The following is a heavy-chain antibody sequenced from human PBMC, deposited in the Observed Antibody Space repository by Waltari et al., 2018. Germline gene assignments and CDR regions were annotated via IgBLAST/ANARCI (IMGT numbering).Heavy chain of an antibody. CDR3: ASSGSYFEYAFDI. Sequence: QVQLVESGGGVVQPGRSLRLSCAASGFTFSSYAMHGVRQAPGKGLEWVAVISYDGSNKYYADSVKGRFTISRDNSKNTLYLQMNSLRAEDTAVYYCASSGSYFEYAFDIWGQGTMVTVSS. CDR2: ISYDGSNK. V-gene: IGHV3-30-3*01. D-gene: IGHD1-26*01. J-gene: IGHJ3*02. CDR1: GFTFSSYA.